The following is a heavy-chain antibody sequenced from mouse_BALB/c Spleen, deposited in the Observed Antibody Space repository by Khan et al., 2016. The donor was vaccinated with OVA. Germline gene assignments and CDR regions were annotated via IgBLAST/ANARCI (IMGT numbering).Heavy chain of an antibody. V-gene: IGHV3-2*02. J-gene: IGHJ4*01. CDR3: ARSGYYGYAMDY. Sequence: VQLKESGPGLVKPSQSLSLTCTATGYSITSNYVWNWIRQFPGNKLEWMGYISYSGSTSHNPSLKSRISITRDTSKNQFFLQLNSVTTEDTATCYCARSGYYGYAMDYWGQGTSVTVSS. CDR2: ISYSGST. D-gene: IGHD2-3*01. CDR1: GYSITSNYV.